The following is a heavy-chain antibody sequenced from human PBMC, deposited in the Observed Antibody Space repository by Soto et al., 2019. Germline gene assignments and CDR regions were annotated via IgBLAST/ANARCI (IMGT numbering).Heavy chain of an antibody. CDR1: GGSFSGYY. CDR2: INHSGST. D-gene: IGHD2-2*02. V-gene: IGHV4-34*01. CDR3: ARGRGYCSSTSCYTHYYYYYYGMDV. J-gene: IGHJ6*02. Sequence: SETLSLTCAVYGGSFSGYYWSWIRQPPGKGLEWIGEINHSGSTNYNPSLKSRVTISVDTSKNQFSLKLSSVTAADTAVYYCARGRGYCSSTSCYTHYYYYYYGMDVWGQGTTVTVSS.